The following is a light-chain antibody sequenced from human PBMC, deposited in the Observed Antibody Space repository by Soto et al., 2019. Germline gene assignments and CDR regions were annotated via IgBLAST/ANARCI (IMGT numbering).Light chain of an antibody. V-gene: IGKV1-6*01. Sequence: AIQMTQSPSSLSASLGARVTITCRATQFIRTDLAWYKQKPGKAPKLLIFAASSLQSGVPSRFSGSGSGTDFTLTISSLQPEDFATYYCLQDYSYPLTFGGGTKVEIK. CDR2: AAS. CDR1: QFIRTD. J-gene: IGKJ4*01. CDR3: LQDYSYPLT.